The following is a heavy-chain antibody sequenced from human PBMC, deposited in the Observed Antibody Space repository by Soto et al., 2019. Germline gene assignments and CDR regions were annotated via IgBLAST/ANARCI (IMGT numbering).Heavy chain of an antibody. Sequence: SETLTLTCTVFGGSVSIGDYLWSWIRQRPGKGLEWIGYIHDSGNTYYNPSLKSRVTISLDTSKNQFSLKVTSMTAADTAVYFCARARGGDSGDYASLFDRWGQGNLVTVSS. V-gene: IGHV4-30-4*01. CDR3: ARARGGDSGDYASLFDR. D-gene: IGHD4-17*01. J-gene: IGHJ5*02. CDR2: IHDSGNT. CDR1: GGSVSIGDYL.